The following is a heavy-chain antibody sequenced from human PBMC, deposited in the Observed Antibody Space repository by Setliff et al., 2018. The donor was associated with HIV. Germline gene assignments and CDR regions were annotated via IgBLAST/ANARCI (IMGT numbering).Heavy chain of an antibody. J-gene: IGHJ4*02. CDR1: GFTFSTYS. D-gene: IGHD4-17*01. CDR3: ARVPYGDYGLDY. CDR2: ISRSGSTI. V-gene: IGHV3-48*04. Sequence: GGSLRLSCEASGFTFSTYSMNWVRQAPGKGLEWVSYISRSGSTIHYADSVKGRFTISRDNAKNSLYLQMNSLRAEDTTIYYCARVPYGDYGLDYWGQGTLVTVSS.